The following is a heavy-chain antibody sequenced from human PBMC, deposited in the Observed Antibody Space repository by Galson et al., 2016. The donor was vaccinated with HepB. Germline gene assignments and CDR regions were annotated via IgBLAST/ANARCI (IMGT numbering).Heavy chain of an antibody. Sequence: PALVKPPQTLTLTCTFSGFSLTTRKMCVTWIRRPPGKALEWLARIDWDDDKYYSPSLKTRLTISRDTAKTQVVLTMTNMDPVDTATCYCARCDHDDRSGYYLYCFDYWGHGTLVTVAA. CDR2: IDWDDDK. CDR1: GFSLTTRKMC. CDR3: ARCDHDDRSGYYLYCFDY. J-gene: IGHJ4*01. D-gene: IGHD3-22*01. V-gene: IGHV2-70*11.